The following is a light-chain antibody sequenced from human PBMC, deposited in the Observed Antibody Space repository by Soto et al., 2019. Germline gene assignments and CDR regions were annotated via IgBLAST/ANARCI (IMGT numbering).Light chain of an antibody. CDR3: QQFNSYPVT. CDR2: DAS. Sequence: AIQLTQSPSSLSASVGDRVTITCRASQSISSALAWYQQKPGKAPKLLIYDASSLESGVPSRFSGSGSGTDFTLTISSLQPEDFAAYYCQQFNSYPVTFGGGNKVEIK. V-gene: IGKV1-13*02. CDR1: QSISSA. J-gene: IGKJ4*01.